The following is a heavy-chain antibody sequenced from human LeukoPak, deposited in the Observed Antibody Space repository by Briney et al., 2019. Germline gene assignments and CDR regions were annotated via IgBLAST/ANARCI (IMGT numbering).Heavy chain of an antibody. J-gene: IGHJ4*02. CDR3: ARAYGDYVDPPGY. CDR1: GGSISSSSYY. D-gene: IGHD4-17*01. V-gene: IGHV4-39*07. CDR2: IYYSGST. Sequence: SETLSLTCTVSGGSISSSSYYWGWIRQPPGKGLEWIGSIYYSGSTYYNPSLKSRVTISVDTSKNQFSLKLSSVTAADTAVYYCARAYGDYVDPPGYWGQGTLVTVSS.